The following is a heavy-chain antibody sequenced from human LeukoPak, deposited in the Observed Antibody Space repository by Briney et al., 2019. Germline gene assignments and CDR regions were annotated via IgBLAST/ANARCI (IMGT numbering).Heavy chain of an antibody. V-gene: IGHV4-34*01. Sequence: SETLSLTCAVYGGSFSSYYWSWIRQPPGKGLEWIGEINDSGSTNYNPSLKSRVTMSVDTSKNQISLKLTSVTAADTAVYYCARGPYSSSWYYYYYYMDVWGKGTTVTVSS. J-gene: IGHJ6*03. CDR1: GGSFSSYY. D-gene: IGHD6-13*01. CDR2: INDSGST. CDR3: ARGPYSSSWYYYYYYMDV.